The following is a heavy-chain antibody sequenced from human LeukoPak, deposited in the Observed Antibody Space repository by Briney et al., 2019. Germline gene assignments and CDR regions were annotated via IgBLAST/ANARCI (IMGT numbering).Heavy chain of an antibody. CDR2: INPSGGST. D-gene: IGHD1-26*01. CDR1: GYTFTSYY. CDR3: ATGSGSYEFDY. J-gene: IGHJ4*02. V-gene: IGHV1-46*01. Sequence: ASVKVSCMASGYTFTSYYMHWVRQAPGQGLEWMGIINPSGGSTSYAQKFQGRVTMTRDTSTSTVYMELSSLRSEDTAVYYCATGSGSYEFDYWGQGTLVTVSS.